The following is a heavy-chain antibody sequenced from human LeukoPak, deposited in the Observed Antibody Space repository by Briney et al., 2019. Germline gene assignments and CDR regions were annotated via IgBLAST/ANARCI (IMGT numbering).Heavy chain of an antibody. D-gene: IGHD4-17*01. V-gene: IGHV4-31*03. Sequence: ASETLSLTCTFSGGSIGGGHYWSWTRQHPAKGLEWMGYIYSSGTTYYNPSLKSRITISIDTSENQFSLRLGSVTAADTAVYYCARQRDYADYLDAFDVWGQGTMVTVSS. CDR2: IYSSGTT. CDR1: GGSIGGGHY. CDR3: ARQRDYADYLDAFDV. J-gene: IGHJ3*01.